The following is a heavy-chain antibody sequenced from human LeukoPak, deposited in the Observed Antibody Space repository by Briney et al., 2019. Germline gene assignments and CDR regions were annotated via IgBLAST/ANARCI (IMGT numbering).Heavy chain of an antibody. V-gene: IGHV4-4*07. D-gene: IGHD7-27*01. CDR3: ASGADAFETSGDYFDY. CDR1: GASIDTYH. CDR2: MYGSGST. J-gene: IGHJ4*02. Sequence: WDCLSLTCTVSGASIDTYHWNWIRQPAGKGLEWIGRMYGSGSTNYNPSLKGRVTMSVETSTNQVSLKVTSVTAADTAVYYCASGADAFETSGDYFDYWGQGTLVT.